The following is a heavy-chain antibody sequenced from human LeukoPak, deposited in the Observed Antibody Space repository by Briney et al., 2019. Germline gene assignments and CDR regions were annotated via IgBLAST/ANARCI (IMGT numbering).Heavy chain of an antibody. Sequence: EGSLRLSCAASGFTFSSYAMHWVRQAPGKGLEYVSAISSNGGSTYYANSVKGRFTISRDNSKNTLYLQMGSLRAEDMAVYYCARGGGPYSGSSYYFDYWGQGTLVTVSS. V-gene: IGHV3-64*01. CDR1: GFTFSSYA. CDR3: ARGGGPYSGSSYYFDY. CDR2: ISSNGGST. D-gene: IGHD1-26*01. J-gene: IGHJ4*02.